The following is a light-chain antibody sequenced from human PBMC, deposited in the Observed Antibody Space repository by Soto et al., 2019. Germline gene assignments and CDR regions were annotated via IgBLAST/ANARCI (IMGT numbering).Light chain of an antibody. J-gene: IGKJ4*01. Sequence: EVVLTQSAGALSLSAGERATLYCRASQSVSSNLAWHQQKPGQAPRFLIYGASSRATGIPDRFSGSGSGTDFTLTISRLEPEDFAVYYCQQYGSSPLTFGGGTKVDIK. V-gene: IGKV3-20*01. CDR3: QQYGSSPLT. CDR1: QSVSSN. CDR2: GAS.